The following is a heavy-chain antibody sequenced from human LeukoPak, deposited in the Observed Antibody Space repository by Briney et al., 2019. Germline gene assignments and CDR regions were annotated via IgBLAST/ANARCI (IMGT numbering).Heavy chain of an antibody. Sequence: SGTLSLTCAVPGDSITSHSWWSWVRPPPGKGLEWIGEVHHGGASNYDPSLESRVTISVDKSKNRFSLNLRSVTAADTATYYCASHVTVLGTRGFDFWGRGTLVTVS. CDR3: ASHVTVLGTRGFDF. J-gene: IGHJ4*02. CDR1: GDSITSHSW. CDR2: VHHGGAS. D-gene: IGHD6-19*01. V-gene: IGHV4-4*02.